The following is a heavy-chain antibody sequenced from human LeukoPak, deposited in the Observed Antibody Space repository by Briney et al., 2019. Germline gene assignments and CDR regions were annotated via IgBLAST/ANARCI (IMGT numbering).Heavy chain of an antibody. CDR2: IYYSGST. J-gene: IGHJ5*02. CDR3: ARRPRAGWFDP. CDR1: GGSISSSSYY. V-gene: IGHV4-39*01. Sequence: DPSETLSLTCTVSGGSISSSSYYWGWIRQPPGKGLEWINSIYYSGSTYYNPSLKSRVTISVDTSKNQFSLKLSSVTAADTAVYYYARRPRAGWFDPWGLGTLVTVSS.